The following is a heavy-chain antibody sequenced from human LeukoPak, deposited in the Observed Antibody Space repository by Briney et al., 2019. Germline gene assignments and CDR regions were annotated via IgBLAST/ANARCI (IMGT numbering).Heavy chain of an antibody. CDR3: ASRAAAGTDY. CDR2: ISYDGSNK. V-gene: IGHV3-30*04. J-gene: IGHJ4*02. CDR1: GLTFSTYS. D-gene: IGHD6-13*01. Sequence: GGSLRLSCAVSGLTFSTYSMTWVRQAPGKGLEWVAVISYDGSNKYYADSVKGRFTISRDNSKNTLYLQMNSLRAEDTAVYYCASRAAAGTDYWGQGTLVAVSS.